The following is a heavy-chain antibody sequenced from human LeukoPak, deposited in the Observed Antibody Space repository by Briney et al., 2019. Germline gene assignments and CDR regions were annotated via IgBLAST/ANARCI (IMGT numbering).Heavy chain of an antibody. Sequence: AGSLRLSCAASGFTFSSYSMNWGRQAPGEGLEWGPSISSRSSYIYYSDSVKGRFIISRDNAANSLYLQMVSMRADDTAVYYCVKVGRQQLNNWFDPWGQGTLVIVSS. D-gene: IGHD6-13*01. CDR3: VKVGRQQLNNWFDP. CDR2: ISSRSSYI. CDR1: GFTFSSYS. J-gene: IGHJ5*02. V-gene: IGHV3-21*01.